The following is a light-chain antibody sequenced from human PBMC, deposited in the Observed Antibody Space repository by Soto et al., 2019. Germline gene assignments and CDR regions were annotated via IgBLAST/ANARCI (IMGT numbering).Light chain of an antibody. Sequence: EVVLTQSPATLSLSPGERATLSCRASQSVSTYFGWYQQRPGQAPRLLIYDASNRATGIPARFSGSGSGTDFTLTITSLEPEDFAVYYCQQRSNWPPYTFGQGTKLEIK. CDR3: QQRSNWPPYT. CDR2: DAS. CDR1: QSVSTY. J-gene: IGKJ2*01. V-gene: IGKV3-11*01.